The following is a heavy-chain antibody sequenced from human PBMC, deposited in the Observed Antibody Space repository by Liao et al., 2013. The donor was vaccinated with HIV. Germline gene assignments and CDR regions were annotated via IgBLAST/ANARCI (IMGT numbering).Heavy chain of an antibody. J-gene: IGHJ3*01. Sequence: QVQLQESGPGLVRPSRTLSLTCTVSGDSITSGSYYWSWIRQPAGKGLEWIGRIYTSGTTKYNPSLKSRVTISMDTPKNQFSLKLSSVTAADTAVYYCARYLSEAEGDAFDVWGQGTLVTVSS. V-gene: IGHV4-61*02. CDR1: GDSITSGSYY. CDR2: IYTSGTT. D-gene: IGHD3-16*02. CDR3: ARYLSEAEGDAFDV.